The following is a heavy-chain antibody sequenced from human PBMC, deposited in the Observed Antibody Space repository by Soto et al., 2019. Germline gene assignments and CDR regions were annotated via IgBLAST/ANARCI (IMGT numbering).Heavy chain of an antibody. CDR2: IAAGNGNT. J-gene: IGHJ4*02. CDR3: ATTASGTNYFDQ. CDR1: GYIFTGYA. D-gene: IGHD4-4*01. Sequence: QVQLVQSGTEARKPGASVKVSCRASGYIFTGYAIQWVRQAPGQRLEWMGWIAAGNGNTRYPQKFQDRVTISRDISASTAYMELTSLRSEDTAIYYCATTASGTNYFDQWGQGTLVTVYS. V-gene: IGHV1-3*01.